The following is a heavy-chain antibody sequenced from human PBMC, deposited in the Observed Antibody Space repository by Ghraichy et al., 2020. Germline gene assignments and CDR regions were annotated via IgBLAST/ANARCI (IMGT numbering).Heavy chain of an antibody. Sequence: SETLSLTCSVSGGSMSYYWCWFRQSPGKGLEWIGYIRYSGTTNYNPPPKSRVSMSIDTSKNQFSLKMTSVTAADMAVYYCARPALLSSGHAGAFDIWGQGTMVTVSS. CDR1: GGSMSYY. J-gene: IGHJ3*02. CDR2: IRYSGTT. CDR3: ARPALLSSGHAGAFDI. D-gene: IGHD3-22*01. V-gene: IGHV4-59*01.